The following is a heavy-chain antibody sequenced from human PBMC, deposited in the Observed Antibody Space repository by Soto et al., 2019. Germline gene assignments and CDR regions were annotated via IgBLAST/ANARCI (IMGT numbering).Heavy chain of an antibody. CDR2: INPNSGGT. CDR3: ARAYDFWSGYFLDV. V-gene: IGHV1-2*02. CDR1: GYTFTGYY. Sequence: VASVKVSCKASGYTFTGYYMHWVRQAPGQGLEWMGWINPNSGGTNYAQKFQGRVTMTRDTSISTAYMELSRLRSDDTAVYYCARAYDFWSGYFLDVWGQGTTVTVSS. D-gene: IGHD3-3*01. J-gene: IGHJ6*02.